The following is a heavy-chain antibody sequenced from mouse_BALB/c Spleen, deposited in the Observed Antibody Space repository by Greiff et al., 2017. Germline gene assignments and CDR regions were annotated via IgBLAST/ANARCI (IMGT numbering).Heavy chain of an antibody. V-gene: IGHV2-9*02. D-gene: IGHD2-2*01. CDR1: GFSLTSYG. CDR2: IWAGGST. Sequence: VQRVESGPGLVAPSQSLSITCTVSGFSLTSYGVHWVRQPPGKGLEWLGVIWAGGSTNYNSALMSRLSISKDNSKSQVFLKMNSLQTDDTAMYYCARRGYDPFAYWGQGTLVTVSA. CDR3: ARRGYDPFAY. J-gene: IGHJ3*01.